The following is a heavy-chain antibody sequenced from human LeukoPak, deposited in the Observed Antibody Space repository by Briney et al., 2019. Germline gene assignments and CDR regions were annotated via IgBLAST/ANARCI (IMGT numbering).Heavy chain of an antibody. V-gene: IGHV3-30-3*01. CDR1: GFTFSSYA. J-gene: IGHJ4*02. Sequence: GGSLRLSCAASGFTFSSYAFHWVRQAPGKGLEWVAVVSYEGSSKYYADSVKGRFTISRDDSKNTVYLQMNSLRAEDTAIYYCARDQLAFSGYDTLFDYWGQGTLVTVSS. D-gene: IGHD5-12*01. CDR3: ARDQLAFSGYDTLFDY. CDR2: VSYEGSSK.